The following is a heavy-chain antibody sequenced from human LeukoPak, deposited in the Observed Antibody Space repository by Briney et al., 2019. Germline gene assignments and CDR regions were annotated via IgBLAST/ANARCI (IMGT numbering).Heavy chain of an antibody. Sequence: GGSLRLSCAASGFTFSSYAMSWVRQAPGKGLEWVSAISGSGGSTCYADSVKGRFTISRDNSKNTLYLQMNSLRAEDTAVYYCAKDLEDSYYFDYWGQGTLDTVSS. V-gene: IGHV3-23*01. J-gene: IGHJ4*02. CDR3: AKDLEDSYYFDY. CDR2: ISGSGGST. D-gene: IGHD1-1*01. CDR1: GFTFSSYA.